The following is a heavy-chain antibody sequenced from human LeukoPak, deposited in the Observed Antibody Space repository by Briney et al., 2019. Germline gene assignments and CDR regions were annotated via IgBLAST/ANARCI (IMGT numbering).Heavy chain of an antibody. D-gene: IGHD3-22*01. CDR3: ASPFYYYDSSGYYY. CDR1: GGTFSSYA. Sequence: SVKVSCKASGGTFSSYAISWVRQAPGQGLEWMGRIIPILGIANYAQKFQGRVTITTDKSTRTAYMEPSSLRSEDTAVYYCASPFYYYDSSGYYYWGQGTLVTVSS. V-gene: IGHV1-69*04. CDR2: IIPILGIA. J-gene: IGHJ4*02.